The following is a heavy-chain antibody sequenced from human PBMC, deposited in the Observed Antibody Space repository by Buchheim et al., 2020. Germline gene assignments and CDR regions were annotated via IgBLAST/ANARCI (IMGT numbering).Heavy chain of an antibody. CDR2: INHSGNT. V-gene: IGHV4-34*01. CDR1: GGSFSGYY. CDR3: ARGDENFYYSGMDV. Sequence: QVQLQQWGAGLLKTSETLSLTCAVYGGSFSGYYWSWIRQPPGKGLEWIGEINHSGNTNYSPSLKSRVTISVDTSKNQFSLKLTSVTAADTAVYYCARGDENFYYSGMDVWGQGTT. J-gene: IGHJ6*02.